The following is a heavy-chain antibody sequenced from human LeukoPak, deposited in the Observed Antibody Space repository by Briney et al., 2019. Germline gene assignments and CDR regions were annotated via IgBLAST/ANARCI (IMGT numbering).Heavy chain of an antibody. CDR2: INHSGST. V-gene: IGHV4-39*07. CDR3: ASTYYYDSSVMDV. J-gene: IGHJ6*02. CDR1: GGSISSSSYY. D-gene: IGHD3-22*01. Sequence: PSETLSLTCTVSGGSISSSSYYWGWIRQPPGKGLEWIGEINHSGSTNYNPSLKSRVTISVDTSKNQFSLKLSSVTAADTAVYYCASTYYYDSSVMDVWGQGTTVTVSS.